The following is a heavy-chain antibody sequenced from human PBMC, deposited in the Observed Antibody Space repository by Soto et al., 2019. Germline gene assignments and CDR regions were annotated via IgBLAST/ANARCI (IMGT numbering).Heavy chain of an antibody. CDR1: GDSVSANSVA. D-gene: IGHD3-3*01. Sequence: SQTLSLTCAISGDSVSANSVAWNWIRQSPSRGLEWLGRTYYRFKWYNEYAISVKSRIAINPDTSKNQFTLQLNSVTPEDTAIYYCARHWNYGMDVWGQGTTVTVSS. CDR3: ARHWNYGMDV. CDR2: TYYRFKWYN. J-gene: IGHJ6*02. V-gene: IGHV6-1*01.